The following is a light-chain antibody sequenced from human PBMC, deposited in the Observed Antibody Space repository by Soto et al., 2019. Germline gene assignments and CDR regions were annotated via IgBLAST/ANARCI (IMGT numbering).Light chain of an antibody. Sequence: DIQMTQSPSSLSASVGDRVTITCRASHSFRSSLNWYQQKPGKPPKVLIFDVSNLESGVPSRFTGSGSGTDFTLTISTLQPEDFATYYCQQSYSVPHTFGQGTKLEMK. CDR1: HSFRSS. J-gene: IGKJ2*01. CDR3: QQSYSVPHT. CDR2: DVS. V-gene: IGKV1-39*01.